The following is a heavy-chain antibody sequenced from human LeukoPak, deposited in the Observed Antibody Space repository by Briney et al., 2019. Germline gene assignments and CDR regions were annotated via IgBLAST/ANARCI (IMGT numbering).Heavy chain of an antibody. Sequence: GGSLRLSCAASGFTFSSYAMSWVRQAPGRGLEWVSTISGSGDSTYYADSVMGRFTIFRDNSKNTLYLQMNSLRAADTAVYYCAKEGLVNFYYFDYWGQGTLVTVSS. V-gene: IGHV3-23*01. CDR1: GFTFSSYA. J-gene: IGHJ4*02. CDR3: AKEGLVNFYYFDY. D-gene: IGHD1-26*01. CDR2: ISGSGDST.